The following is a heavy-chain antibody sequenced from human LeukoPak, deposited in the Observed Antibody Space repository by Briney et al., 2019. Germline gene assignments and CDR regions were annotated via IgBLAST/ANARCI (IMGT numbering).Heavy chain of an antibody. J-gene: IGHJ4*02. CDR2: ISTISSTK. V-gene: IGHV3-48*04. CDR3: ARDLRDSRGSYGSDY. Sequence: PGGSLRLSCTASGFTFSSYDMNWVRQAPGKGLEWVSYISTISSTKYYADSVKGRFTISRDNSKNTLYLQMNNLRPEDTAVYFCARDLRDSRGSYGSDYWGQGTLVTVSS. CDR1: GFTFSSYD. D-gene: IGHD1-26*01.